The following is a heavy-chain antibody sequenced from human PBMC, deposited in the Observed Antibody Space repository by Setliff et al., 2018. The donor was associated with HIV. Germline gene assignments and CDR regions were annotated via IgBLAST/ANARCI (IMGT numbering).Heavy chain of an antibody. Sequence: GGSLRLSCVASGFTFSSYCMDWFRQAPGKGLEWVSSISYGSTYIYQSDSVRGRFTISRDDAKKSLYLQMNSLGAEDTAVYYCARVADGYNSYFDYWGQGTVVTVSS. D-gene: IGHD5-18*01. J-gene: IGHJ4*02. V-gene: IGHV3-21*01. CDR2: ISYGSTYI. CDR3: ARVADGYNSYFDY. CDR1: GFTFSSYC.